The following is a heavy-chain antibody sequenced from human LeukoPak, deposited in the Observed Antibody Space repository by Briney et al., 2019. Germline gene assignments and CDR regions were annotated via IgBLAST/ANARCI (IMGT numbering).Heavy chain of an antibody. D-gene: IGHD6-19*01. Sequence: ASVKVSCKASGYTFTSYYIHWVRQAPGQGLEWMGIINPSGGRTTYAQKFQGRVTMTRDTSISTAYLELSSLTSDDTAVYFCARQGSNSSGWYPVDDWGQGTLVTASS. CDR3: ARQGSNSSGWYPVDD. CDR2: INPSGGRT. CDR1: GYTFTSYY. V-gene: IGHV1-46*01. J-gene: IGHJ4*02.